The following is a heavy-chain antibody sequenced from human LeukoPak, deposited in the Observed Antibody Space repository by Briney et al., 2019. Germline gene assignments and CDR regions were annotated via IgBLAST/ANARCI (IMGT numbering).Heavy chain of an antibody. CDR2: ISRSGSTR. J-gene: IGHJ6*03. CDR3: ARVLRYCSGGNCYSGGLGYMDV. Sequence: PGGSLRLSCAASGFTFSDYNMRWIRQAPGKGLEWVSSISRSGSTRYYADSVKGRFTISRDNAKNSLFLQMNSLRAEDTAVYYCARVLRYCSGGNCYSGGLGYMDVWGKGTTVTISS. V-gene: IGHV3-11*01. D-gene: IGHD2-15*01. CDR1: GFTFSDYN.